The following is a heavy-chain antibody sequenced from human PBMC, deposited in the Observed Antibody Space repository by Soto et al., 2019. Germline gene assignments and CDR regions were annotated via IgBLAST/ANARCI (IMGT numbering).Heavy chain of an antibody. D-gene: IGHD3-3*01. Sequence: GGSLRLSCAASGFTFSSYAVSWVRQAPGKGLEWVSAISGSGGSTYYADSVKGRFTISRDNSKNTLYLQMNSLRAEDTAVYYCAKAHYDFWSDYYGMDVWGQGTTVTVSS. CDR1: GFTFSSYA. J-gene: IGHJ6*02. CDR2: ISGSGGST. CDR3: AKAHYDFWSDYYGMDV. V-gene: IGHV3-23*01.